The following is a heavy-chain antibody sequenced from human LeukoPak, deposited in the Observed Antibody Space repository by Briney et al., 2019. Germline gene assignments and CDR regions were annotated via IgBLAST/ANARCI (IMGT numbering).Heavy chain of an antibody. J-gene: IGHJ5*02. CDR1: GGSISSGDYY. V-gene: IGHV4-30-4*01. D-gene: IGHD4-17*01. CDR3: AREGTTVTTRNWFDP. CDR2: IYYSGST. Sequence: PSETLSLTCTVSGGSISSGDYYWSWIRQPPGKGLEWIGYIYYSGSTYYNPSLKSRVTISVDTSKNQFSLKLSSVTAADTAVYYCAREGTTVTTRNWFDPWGQGTLVTVSS.